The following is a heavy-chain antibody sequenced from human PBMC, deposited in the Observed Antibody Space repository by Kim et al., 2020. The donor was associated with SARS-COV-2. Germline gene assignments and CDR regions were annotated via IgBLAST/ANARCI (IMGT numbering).Heavy chain of an antibody. D-gene: IGHD3-22*01. V-gene: IGHV4-39*01. Sequence: YNNPSLKSRVTVSVDTSKNQFSLKLSSVAAADTAVYYCARPSGYSLSFDYWGQGTLVTVSS. CDR3: ARPSGYSLSFDY. J-gene: IGHJ4*02.